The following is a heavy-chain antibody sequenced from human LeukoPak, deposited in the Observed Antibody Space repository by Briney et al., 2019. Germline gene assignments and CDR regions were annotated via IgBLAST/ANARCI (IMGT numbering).Heavy chain of an antibody. Sequence: GGSLRLSCAASGFTFSSYAMSWVRQAPGKGLEWVSAISGSGGSTYYADSVKGRFTISRDNSKNTLYLQMNSLRAEDTAVYYCARVERWLQLGIDYWGQGTLVTVSS. CDR2: ISGSGGST. J-gene: IGHJ4*02. CDR1: GFTFSSYA. D-gene: IGHD5-24*01. V-gene: IGHV3-23*01. CDR3: ARVERWLQLGIDY.